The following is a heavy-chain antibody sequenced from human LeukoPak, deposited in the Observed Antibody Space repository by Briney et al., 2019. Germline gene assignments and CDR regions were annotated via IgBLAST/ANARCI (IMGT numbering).Heavy chain of an antibody. J-gene: IGHJ4*02. CDR3: APGSDSGYYRVGTYFDY. CDR2: INPNSGGT. CDR1: GYTCTGYY. V-gene: IGHV1-2*02. Sequence: ASVTVSCKASGYTCTGYYMHWVRQAPRQGIGWMGWINPNSGGTNYAQKSQGRVTMTRNTSISTAYMELGRLRSDDTAVYYCAPGSDSGYYRVGTYFDYWGQGTLVTVSS. D-gene: IGHD5-12*01.